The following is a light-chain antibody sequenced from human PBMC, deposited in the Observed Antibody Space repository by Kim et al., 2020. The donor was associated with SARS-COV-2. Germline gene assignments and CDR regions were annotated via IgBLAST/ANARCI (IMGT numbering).Light chain of an antibody. Sequence: QSALTQPASVSGSPGQSITISCTGTSSDVGGYNYVSWYQQHPGKAPKLMIYDVSNRPSGVSNRFSGSKSGNTASLTISGLQVEDEADYYCSSYTGGTTPYVSGTGTKVTVL. V-gene: IGLV2-14*03. CDR2: DVS. J-gene: IGLJ1*01. CDR3: SSYTGGTTPYV. CDR1: SSDVGGYNY.